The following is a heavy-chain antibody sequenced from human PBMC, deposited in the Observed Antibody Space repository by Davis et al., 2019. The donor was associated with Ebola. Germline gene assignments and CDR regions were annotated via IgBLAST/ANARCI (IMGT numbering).Heavy chain of an antibody. Sequence: GESLKISCAASGFTFSSYWMHWVRQAPGKGLVWVSRINSDGSSTSYADSVKGRFTISRDNAKNTLYLQMNSLRAEDTAVYYCARGGPYYYDSSGYLFWGQGTLVTVSS. D-gene: IGHD3-22*01. V-gene: IGHV3-74*01. CDR3: ARGGPYYYDSSGYLF. J-gene: IGHJ4*02. CDR2: INSDGSST. CDR1: GFTFSSYW.